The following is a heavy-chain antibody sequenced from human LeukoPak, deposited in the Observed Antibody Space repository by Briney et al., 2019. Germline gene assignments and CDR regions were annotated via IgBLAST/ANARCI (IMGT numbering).Heavy chain of an antibody. CDR2: ISNNGGYT. Sequence: PGGSLRLSCAASGFTFSSSAMSWVRQAPGKGLEWVSAISNNGGYTYYADSVKGRFTISRDNSKNTLYLQMNSLRAEDTAVYYCAKPWWELPSLDAFDIWGQGTMVTVSS. J-gene: IGHJ3*02. D-gene: IGHD1-26*01. CDR1: GFTFSSSA. V-gene: IGHV3-23*01. CDR3: AKPWWELPSLDAFDI.